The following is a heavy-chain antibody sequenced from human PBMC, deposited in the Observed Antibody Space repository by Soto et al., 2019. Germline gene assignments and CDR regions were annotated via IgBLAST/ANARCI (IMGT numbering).Heavy chain of an antibody. V-gene: IGHV1-18*01. J-gene: IGHJ5*02. CDR1: GYTFTSYG. Sequence: QVQLVQSGAEVKKPGASVKVSCKASGYTFTSYGISWVRQAPGQGLEWIGWISAHNGNTNYAQKLQGRVTMTTYTTTSQASMELRSLKSDDTAVYYCARVLPPFDPWGQGTLVTVSS. CDR3: ARVLPPFDP. CDR2: ISAHNGNT.